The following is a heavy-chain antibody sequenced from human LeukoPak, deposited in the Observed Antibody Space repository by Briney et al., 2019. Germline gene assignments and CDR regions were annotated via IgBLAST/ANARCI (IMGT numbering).Heavy chain of an antibody. J-gene: IGHJ5*02. Sequence: GSSVKVSCKASGGTFSSYAISWVRQAPGQGLEWMGGIIPIFGTANYAQKFQGRVTITTDESTSTAYMEPSSLRSEDTAVYYCARLVLEVRIGYCSSTSCPNWFDPWGQGTLVTVSS. CDR3: ARLVLEVRIGYCSSTSCPNWFDP. CDR2: IIPIFGTA. D-gene: IGHD2-2*01. CDR1: GGTFSSYA. V-gene: IGHV1-69*05.